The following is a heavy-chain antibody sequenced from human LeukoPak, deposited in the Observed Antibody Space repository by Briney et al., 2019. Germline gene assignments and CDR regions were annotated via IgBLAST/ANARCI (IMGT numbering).Heavy chain of an antibody. CDR3: TKGISAEDYRFFF. J-gene: IGHJ4*02. CDR2: IESDERNK. Sequence: GEXLRLSCTASGFTFSSYGIHWVRQAPGKGLEWVAFIESDERNKLYADSVKGRFTISRDNSKNTLYLQMNSLRPEDTAVYYCTKGISAEDYRFFFWGQGALVTVSS. CDR1: GFTFSSYG. D-gene: IGHD3-16*02. V-gene: IGHV3-30*02.